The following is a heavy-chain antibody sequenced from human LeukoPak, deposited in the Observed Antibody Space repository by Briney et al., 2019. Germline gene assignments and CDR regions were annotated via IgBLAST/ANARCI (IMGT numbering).Heavy chain of an antibody. J-gene: IGHJ4*02. V-gene: IGHV4-61*02. CDR2: IYTSGST. Sequence: SETLSLTCTVSGGSINSGSYYWSWIRQPAGKGLEWIGRIYTSGSTNYNPSLKSRVTISVDTSKNQFSLKLSSVTAADTAVYYCARDRGTVISDYWGQGTLVTVSS. CDR3: ARDRGTVISDY. D-gene: IGHD4-17*01. CDR1: GGSINSGSYY.